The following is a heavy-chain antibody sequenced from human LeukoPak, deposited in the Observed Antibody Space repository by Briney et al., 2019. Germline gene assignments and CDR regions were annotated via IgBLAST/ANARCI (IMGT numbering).Heavy chain of an antibody. J-gene: IGHJ3*02. CDR3: ARGGPSSSGYAADGFDI. CDR1: GDSMSSYY. V-gene: IGHV4-59*01. Sequence: TSETLSLTCTVSGDSMSSYYWSWIRQPPGKGLEWIGYIYYSGSTNYNPSLKSRLTLSVDTSANHFSLTLSSVTAADTAVYYCARGGPSSSGYAADGFDIWGQGTVVTVSS. D-gene: IGHD3-22*01. CDR2: IYYSGST.